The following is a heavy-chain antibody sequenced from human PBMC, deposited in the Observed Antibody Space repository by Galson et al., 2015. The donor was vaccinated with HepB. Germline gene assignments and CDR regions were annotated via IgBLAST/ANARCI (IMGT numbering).Heavy chain of an antibody. CDR2: ISGSSGST. CDR1: GFTFGSNP. D-gene: IGHD2-15*01. CDR3: AKDMVAVVAAIFDY. Sequence: SLRLSCAASGFTFGSNPMSWVRQAPGKGLEWVSGISGSSGSTYYADSVKGRFTISRDNSKNTLYLQMNSLRAEDTAVYYCAKDMVAVVAAIFDYWGQGTLVTVSS. V-gene: IGHV3-23*01. J-gene: IGHJ4*02.